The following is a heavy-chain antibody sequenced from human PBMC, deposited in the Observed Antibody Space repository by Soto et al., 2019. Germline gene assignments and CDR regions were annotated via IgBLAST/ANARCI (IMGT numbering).Heavy chain of an antibody. D-gene: IGHD6-13*01. CDR1: GFTFNDYY. V-gene: IGHV3-11*01. J-gene: IGHJ6*02. CDR2: ISSSGSII. Sequence: QVQVVESGGDLVKPGGSLRLSCAASGFTFNDYYMNWIRQAPGKGLEWVSYISSSGSIIDYADSVKGRFTISRDSARNSVYLQMNSLRVEDTAVYYCAREPYSSSRVYGMDVWGQGTTVTVSS. CDR3: AREPYSSSRVYGMDV.